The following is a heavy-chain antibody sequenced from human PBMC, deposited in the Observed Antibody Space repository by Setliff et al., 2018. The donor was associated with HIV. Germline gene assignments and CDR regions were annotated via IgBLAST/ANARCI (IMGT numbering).Heavy chain of an antibody. D-gene: IGHD3-10*01. V-gene: IGHV1-18*01. J-gene: IGHJ4*02. CDR3: ARDEYYYGSGSLDY. CDR1: GYTFPSSG. CDR2: ISAHNGKT. Sequence: ASVKVSCKASGYTFPSSGISWVRQAPGQGLEWVGWISAHNGKTKYAQILQGRVTMTTDTSTSTAFMELRSLRFDDTAVYYCARDEYYYGSGSLDYWGQGTLVTV.